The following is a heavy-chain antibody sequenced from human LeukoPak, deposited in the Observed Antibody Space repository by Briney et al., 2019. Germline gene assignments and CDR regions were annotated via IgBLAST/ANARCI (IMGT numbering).Heavy chain of an antibody. Sequence: SETLSLTCAVYGGSFSGYYWSWIRQPPGKGLEWIGEINHSGSTNYNPSLKSRVTISVDTSKNQFSLKLSSVTAADTAVYYCAMDTTIIFNYWGQGTLVTVSS. J-gene: IGHJ4*02. D-gene: IGHD5-12*01. CDR3: AMDTTIIFNY. CDR2: INHSGST. V-gene: IGHV4-34*01. CDR1: GGSFSGYY.